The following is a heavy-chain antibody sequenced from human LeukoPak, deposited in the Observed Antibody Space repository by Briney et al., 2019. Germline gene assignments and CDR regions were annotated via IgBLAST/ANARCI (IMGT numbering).Heavy chain of an antibody. J-gene: IGHJ4*02. D-gene: IGHD6-19*01. CDR1: GGSISSSSYY. CDR3: ARGYASSGCDY. CDR2: IYYSGST. V-gene: IGHV4-39*07. Sequence: PSETLSLTCTVSGGSISSSSYYWGWIRQPPGKGLEWIGSIYYSGSTYYNPSLKSRVTISVDTSKNQFSLKLSSVTAADTAVYYCARGYASSGCDYWGQGTLVTVSS.